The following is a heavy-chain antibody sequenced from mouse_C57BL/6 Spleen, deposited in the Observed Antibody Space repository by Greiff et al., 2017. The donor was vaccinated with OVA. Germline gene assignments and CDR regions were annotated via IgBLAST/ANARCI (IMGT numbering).Heavy chain of an antibody. CDR1: GYTFTDYE. J-gene: IGHJ2*01. V-gene: IGHV1-15*01. Sequence: VQLQQSGAELVRPGASVTLSCKASGYTFTDYEMHWVKQTPVHGLEWIGAIDPETGGTAYNQKFKGKAILTADKSSSTAYMELRSLTSEDSAVYYCTSIYDGYHDYWGQGTTLTVSS. CDR2: IDPETGGT. CDR3: TSIYDGYHDY. D-gene: IGHD2-3*01.